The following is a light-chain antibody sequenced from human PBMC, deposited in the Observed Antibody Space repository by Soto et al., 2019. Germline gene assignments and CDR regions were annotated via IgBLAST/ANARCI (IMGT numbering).Light chain of an antibody. CDR3: QQYNSYPLT. CDR1: QSISTY. Sequence: DINMTQAPSSLSASVGDRVTITCRASQSISTYLHWYQQKPGTAPKLLIYATSNLQSGVPSRFSGSGSGTEFTLIISSLQSDDFATYYCQQYNSYPLTGGGGNKGDIK. V-gene: IGKV1-9*01. CDR2: ATS. J-gene: IGKJ4*01.